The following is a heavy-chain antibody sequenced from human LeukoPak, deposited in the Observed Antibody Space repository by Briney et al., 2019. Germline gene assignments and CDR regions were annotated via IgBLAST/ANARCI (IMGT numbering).Heavy chain of an antibody. Sequence: PSETLSLTCTVSGGSISSTYWSWIRQPAGKGLEWIGRIYTSGSTNYNPSFKSRVTMSVDTSKNQFSLKLTSMTAADTAVYYCARGGSSGYYYGWGQGTLVTVSS. CDR3: ARGGSSGYYYG. CDR2: IYTSGST. D-gene: IGHD3-22*01. V-gene: IGHV4-4*07. CDR1: GGSISSTY. J-gene: IGHJ4*02.